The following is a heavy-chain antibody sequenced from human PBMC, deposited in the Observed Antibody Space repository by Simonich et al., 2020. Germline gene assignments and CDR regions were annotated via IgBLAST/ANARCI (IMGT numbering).Heavy chain of an antibody. Sequence: EVQLVESGGGLVQPGRSLRLSCEASGLTFDDYAMPWGREAQGEGLGGVPGFWWNGGSIGYADSVKGRFTISRDNAKNSLYLQMNSLRAEDTALYYCAKDSGYCSGGSCYYFDYWGQGTLVTVSS. V-gene: IGHV3-9*01. J-gene: IGHJ4*02. CDR3: AKDSGYCSGGSCYYFDY. CDR1: GLTFDDYA. CDR2: FWWNGGSI. D-gene: IGHD2-15*01.